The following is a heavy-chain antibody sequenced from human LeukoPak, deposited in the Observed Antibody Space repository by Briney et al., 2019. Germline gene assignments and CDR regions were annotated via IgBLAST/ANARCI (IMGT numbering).Heavy chain of an antibody. CDR1: GFTFSSYE. CDR3: ARAKSVDTAMWFDP. J-gene: IGHJ5*02. V-gene: IGHV3-48*03. CDR2: ISSSGSTI. D-gene: IGHD5-18*01. Sequence: PGGSLRLSCAASGFTFSSYEMNWVRQAPGKGLEWVSYISSSGSTIYYADSVKGRFTISRDSAKNSLYLQMNSLRAEDTAVYYCARAKSVDTAMWFDPWGQGTLVTVSS.